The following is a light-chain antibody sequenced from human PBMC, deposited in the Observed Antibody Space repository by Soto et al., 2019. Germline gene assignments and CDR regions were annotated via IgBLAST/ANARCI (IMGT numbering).Light chain of an antibody. CDR2: TNN. V-gene: IGLV1-47*02. CDR1: SSNIGSNY. J-gene: IGLJ3*02. CDR3: AAWDDSLSGQV. Sequence: SVLTQPPSASGTPGQRVTISCSGSSSNIGSNYVYWYQQLPGTAPKLLIYTNNQRPSGVPDRFSGSKSGTSASLAISGLHSEDEADYYCAAWDDSLSGQVFGGGTKLTVL.